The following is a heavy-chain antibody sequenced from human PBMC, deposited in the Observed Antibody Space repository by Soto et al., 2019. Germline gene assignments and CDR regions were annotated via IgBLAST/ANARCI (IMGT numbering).Heavy chain of an antibody. V-gene: IGHV1-18*01. D-gene: IGHD6-6*01. J-gene: IGHJ4*01. CDR1: GYTFTNYG. CDR2: VSAYNGER. Sequence: QVQLVQSGAEVKKPGAAVKVSCKASGYTFTNYGINWVRQAPGQGLEWLGWVSAYNGERRYAQRVQARVIMTTDTSTTTAYMELKSRRSDDTAVYYCSRGTSIPASGDYWGQGTLVTVSS. CDR3: SRGTSIPASGDY.